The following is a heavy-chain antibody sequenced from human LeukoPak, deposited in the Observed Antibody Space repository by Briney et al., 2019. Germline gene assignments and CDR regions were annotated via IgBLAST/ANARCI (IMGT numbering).Heavy chain of an antibody. V-gene: IGHV4-59*12. Sequence: SETLSLTCTVSGGSISSYYWSWIRQPPGKGLEWIGYIYYSGSTNYNPSLKSRVTISVDTSKNQFSLKLSSMTAADTAVYYCARDLGDYSNYGFDSWGQGTLVTVSS. J-gene: IGHJ5*01. CDR2: IYYSGST. CDR3: ARDLGDYSNYGFDS. D-gene: IGHD4-11*01. CDR1: GGSISSYY.